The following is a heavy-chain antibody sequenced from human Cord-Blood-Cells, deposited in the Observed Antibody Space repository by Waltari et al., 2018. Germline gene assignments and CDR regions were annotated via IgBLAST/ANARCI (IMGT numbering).Heavy chain of an antibody. V-gene: IGHV3-73*02. D-gene: IGHD6-6*01. J-gene: IGHJ4*02. CDR3: TSAQQLVDY. CDR2: IRSKANSYAT. Sequence: EAQLVESGGGLVQPGGSLKLSCAASGFTFSGSAMHWVRQASGKGLEGVGRIRSKANSYATAYAASVKGRFTISRDDSKNTAYLQMNSLKTEDTAVYYCTSAQQLVDYWGQGTLVTVSS. CDR1: GFTFSGSA.